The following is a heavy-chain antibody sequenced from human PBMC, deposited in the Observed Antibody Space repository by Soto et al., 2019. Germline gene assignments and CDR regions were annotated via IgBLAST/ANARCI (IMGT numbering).Heavy chain of an antibody. CDR1: GFDFPGFW. CDR3: TRGGRDLDF. Sequence: VQVVESGGTLVQPGGSLRLSCEVSGFDFPGFWMNWVRQAPGKGLEWVANINHGGSETNFLDSAKGRFTISRDNAKSTLYLQMNSLRVEDTAVYYCTRGGRDLDFWGQGTVVIVSS. V-gene: IGHV3-7*04. CDR2: INHGGSET. J-gene: IGHJ4*02. D-gene: IGHD2-21*02.